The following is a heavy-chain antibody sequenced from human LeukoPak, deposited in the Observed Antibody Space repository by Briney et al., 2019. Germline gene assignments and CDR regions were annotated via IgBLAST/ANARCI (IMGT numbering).Heavy chain of an antibody. Sequence: ASVKVSCKASGYTFTSYGISWVRQAPGQGLEWMGWISAYNGNTNYAQKLQGRVTMTTDTSTSTAYMELRSLRSDDTAVYYCARDLAGYSSGWYLGYYYYYGMDVWGQGTTVTVSS. CDR1: GYTFTSYG. CDR3: ARDLAGYSSGWYLGYYYYYGMDV. CDR2: ISAYNGNT. J-gene: IGHJ6*02. V-gene: IGHV1-18*01. D-gene: IGHD6-19*01.